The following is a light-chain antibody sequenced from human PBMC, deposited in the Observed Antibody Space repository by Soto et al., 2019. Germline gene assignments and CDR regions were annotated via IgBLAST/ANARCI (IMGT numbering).Light chain of an antibody. CDR3: QQYYVGYT. J-gene: IGKJ2*01. Sequence: AIRMTQSPSSLSASTGDRVTITCRASQGISSYLAWYPQKPGKAPKLLIYAASTVQSGVPSRVSGSGSGTDFTLAFSCLQSEDFATYSCQQYYVGYTVGQGTKLEIK. CDR2: AAS. CDR1: QGISSY. V-gene: IGKV1-8*01.